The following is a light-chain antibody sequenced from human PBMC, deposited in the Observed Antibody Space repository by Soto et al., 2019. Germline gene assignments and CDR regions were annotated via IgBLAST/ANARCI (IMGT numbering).Light chain of an antibody. CDR2: NND. CDR1: SSNIGGNP. V-gene: IGLV1-44*01. CDR3: AAWDDSLKGVV. Sequence: QSVLTQPPSASGTPGQSVTISCSGSSSNIGGNPVNWYQHLPGMAPKLLIYNNDRRPSGVPDRFSASKFGTSVSLASNGLQSEDAADCYCAAWDDSLKGVVFGGGTKVTVL. J-gene: IGLJ2*01.